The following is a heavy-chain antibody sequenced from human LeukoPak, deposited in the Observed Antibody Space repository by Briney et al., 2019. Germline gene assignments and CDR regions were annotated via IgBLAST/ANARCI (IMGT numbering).Heavy chain of an antibody. CDR2: VNHSGST. D-gene: IGHD3-22*01. CDR1: GGSFSGYY. J-gene: IGHJ6*04. Sequence: SETLSLTCAVYGGSFSGYYWSWIRQPPGKGLEWIGEVNHSGSTNYNPSLKSRVTISIDTSKNQFSLKLSSVTAADTAVYYCARRGDTYYYDSSLMDVWGKGTTVTVSS. CDR3: ARRGDTYYYDSSLMDV. V-gene: IGHV4-34*01.